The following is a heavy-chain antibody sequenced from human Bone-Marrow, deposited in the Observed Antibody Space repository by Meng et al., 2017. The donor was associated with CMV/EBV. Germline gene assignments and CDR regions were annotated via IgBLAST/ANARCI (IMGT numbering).Heavy chain of an antibody. Sequence: GGSLSLSCAASGFTVSSNYMSWVRQAPGKGLEWVSSISSSSSYIYYADSVKGRFTISRDNAKNSLYLQMNSLSAEDTAVYYCAREGAPYYSDSSGHIDYWGQGTLVTVSS. J-gene: IGHJ4*02. V-gene: IGHV3-21*01. D-gene: IGHD3-22*01. CDR1: GFTVSSNY. CDR3: AREGAPYYSDSSGHIDY. CDR2: ISSSSSYI.